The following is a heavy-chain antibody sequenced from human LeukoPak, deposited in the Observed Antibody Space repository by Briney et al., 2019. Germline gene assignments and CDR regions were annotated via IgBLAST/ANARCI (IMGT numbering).Heavy chain of an antibody. CDR3: ARDRAGTAMPMISYYYYYMDV. D-gene: IGHD5-18*01. V-gene: IGHV3-7*01. J-gene: IGHJ6*03. Sequence: GGSLRLSCAVSGFTIASHFVGWVRHLPGKGLQCVAILEPSGSERNYVDSVKGRFTISRDNAKNSLYLQMNSLRAEDTPVYYCARDRAGTAMPMISYYYYYMDVWGKGTTVTVSS. CDR1: GFTIASHF. CDR2: LEPSGSER.